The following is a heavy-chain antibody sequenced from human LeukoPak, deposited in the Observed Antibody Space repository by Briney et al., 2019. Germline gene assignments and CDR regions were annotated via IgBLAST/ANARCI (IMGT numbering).Heavy chain of an antibody. D-gene: IGHD4-23*01. CDR3: ANALFYGGSPLDY. Sequence: GGSLRLSCSASGFTFSSYAMSWVRQAPGQGPELVSAISSSGGSTYYAVSVKGRFTISRDNSKNTLYLQMNSLRAEDTAVYYCANALFYGGSPLDYWGQGTLVTVSS. CDR1: GFTFSSYA. V-gene: IGHV3-23*01. CDR2: ISSSGGST. J-gene: IGHJ4*02.